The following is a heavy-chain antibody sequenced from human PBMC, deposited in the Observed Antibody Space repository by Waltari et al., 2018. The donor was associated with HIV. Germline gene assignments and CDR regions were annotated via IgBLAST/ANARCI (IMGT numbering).Heavy chain of an antibody. J-gene: IGHJ3*02. Sequence: EVRLVQSGGGLVQPGGTLRLSCVASGLSVSGNYIDWVRQGPGTGLEWFSLSYNDATTYYADSAKGRFTISRDTSKSTLSLDMNNRRPEDTAVYYCARRDGIISAFDIWGQGSMVTVSS. V-gene: IGHV3-66*02. CDR1: GLSVSGNY. CDR2: SYNDATT. CDR3: ARRDGIISAFDI. D-gene: IGHD3-10*01.